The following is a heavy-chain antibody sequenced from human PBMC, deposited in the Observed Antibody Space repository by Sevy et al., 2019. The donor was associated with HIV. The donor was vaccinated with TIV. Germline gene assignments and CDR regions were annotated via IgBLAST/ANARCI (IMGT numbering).Heavy chain of an antibody. CDR3: AKGPDYGDYVGWIDP. CDR2: ISWNSGSI. V-gene: IGHV3-9*01. Sequence: GGSLRLSCAASGFTFDDYAMHWVRQAPGKGLEWVSGISWNSGSIGYADSVKGRFTISRDNAKNSLYLQMDSLRAEGTAVYYCAKGPDYGDYVGWIDPWGQGTLVTVSS. CDR1: GFTFDDYA. J-gene: IGHJ5*02. D-gene: IGHD4-17*01.